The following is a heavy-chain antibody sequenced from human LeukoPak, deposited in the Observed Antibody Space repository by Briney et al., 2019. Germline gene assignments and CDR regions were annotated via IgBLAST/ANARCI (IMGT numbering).Heavy chain of an antibody. Sequence: PSETLSLTCAVYGGSFSGYYWSWIRQPPGKGPEWIGEINHSGSTNYNPSLKSRVTLSIDTSKNQFSLKLSSVTAADTAVYYCARVTGDVVGPFYYYYLDVWGKGTTVTISS. CDR2: INHSGST. CDR1: GGSFSGYY. V-gene: IGHV4-34*01. D-gene: IGHD2-15*01. J-gene: IGHJ6*03. CDR3: ARVTGDVVGPFYYYYLDV.